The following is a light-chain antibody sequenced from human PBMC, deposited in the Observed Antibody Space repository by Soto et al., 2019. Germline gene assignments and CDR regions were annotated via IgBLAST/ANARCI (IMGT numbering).Light chain of an antibody. CDR3: SSYTSTTTVI. CDR2: DVY. Sequence: QSVLTQPASVSGSAGQSITISCTGTSSDVGGYNFVSWFQQHPGKVPKLIIFDVYNRPSGVSDRFSGSKSGNTASLSISGLRTEDEADYYCSSYTSTTTVIFGGGTKVTVL. CDR1: SSDVGGYNF. J-gene: IGLJ2*01. V-gene: IGLV2-14*03.